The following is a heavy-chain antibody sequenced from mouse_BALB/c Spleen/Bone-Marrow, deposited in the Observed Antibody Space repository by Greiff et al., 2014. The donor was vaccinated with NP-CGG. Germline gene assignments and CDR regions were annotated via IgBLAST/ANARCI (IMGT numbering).Heavy chain of an antibody. Sequence: VQLKESGAELVKPGASVKLSCTASGFNIKDTYMHWVKQRPEQGLEWIGRIDPANGNTKYDPKFQGKATITADTSSNTAYLQLSSLTSEDTAVYYCASYYYGSSYGSAYWGQGTLVTVSA. J-gene: IGHJ3*01. D-gene: IGHD1-1*01. CDR2: IDPANGNT. CDR3: ASYYYGSSYGSAY. CDR1: GFNIKDTY. V-gene: IGHV14-3*02.